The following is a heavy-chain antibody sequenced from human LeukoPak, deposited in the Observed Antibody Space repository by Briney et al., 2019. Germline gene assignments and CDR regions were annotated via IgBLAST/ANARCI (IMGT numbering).Heavy chain of an antibody. D-gene: IGHD2-15*01. CDR2: ISAYNGNT. Sequence: ASVKVSCTASGYTFTSYGISWVRQAPGQGLEWMGWISAYNGNTNYAQKLQGRVTMTTDTSTSTAYMELRSLRSDDTAVYYCARDRYCSGGSCYQLANWFDPWGQGTLVTVSS. CDR3: ARDRYCSGGSCYQLANWFDP. V-gene: IGHV1-18*01. J-gene: IGHJ5*02. CDR1: GYTFTSYG.